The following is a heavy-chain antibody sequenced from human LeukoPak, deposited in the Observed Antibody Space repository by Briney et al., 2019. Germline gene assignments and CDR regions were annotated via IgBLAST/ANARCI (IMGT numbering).Heavy chain of an antibody. CDR2: IGNAGDT. V-gene: IGHV3-13*04. Sequence: PGGSLRLSCAASGFTFSSYDMHWVRQVKGKGLEWVSGIGNAGDTYYQDSVKGRFTTTRENATHSLYLQMNSLRAGDTAVYYCARGGGYYRTDFDYWGQGTLVTVSS. CDR3: ARGGGYYRTDFDY. J-gene: IGHJ4*02. D-gene: IGHD3-22*01. CDR1: GFTFSSYD.